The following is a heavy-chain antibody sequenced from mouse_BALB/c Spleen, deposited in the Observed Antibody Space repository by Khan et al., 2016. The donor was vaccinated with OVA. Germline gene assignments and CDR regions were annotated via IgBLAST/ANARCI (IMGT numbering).Heavy chain of an antibody. V-gene: IGHV1S137*01. D-gene: IGHD2-1*01. CDR3: GRGSGNYRFAY. Sequence: QVQLKQSGAELVRPGVSVKISCKGSGYIFTDFSMHWVKRRHARNIVWRGVISTYYGDSSYTPNFKNKATLTVEKSSSIVYMVLSRLTDEDSAIYYGGRGSGNYRFAYWGQGTLVTVSA. CDR2: ISTYYGDS. J-gene: IGHJ3*01. CDR1: GYIFTDFS.